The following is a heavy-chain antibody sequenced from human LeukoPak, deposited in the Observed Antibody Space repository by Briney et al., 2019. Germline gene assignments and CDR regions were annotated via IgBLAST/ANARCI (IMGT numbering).Heavy chain of an antibody. V-gene: IGHV3-66*01. D-gene: IGHD3-22*01. Sequence: GGSLRLSCAASEFSVGSNYMTWVRQAPGKGLEWVSLIYSGGSTYYPDSVKGRFTISRDNAKNSLYLQMNSLRADDTAVYYCATGKHYYDSSGYYFYYFDYWGQGTLVTVSS. CDR3: ATGKHYYDSSGYYFYYFDY. J-gene: IGHJ4*02. CDR2: IYSGGST. CDR1: EFSVGSNY.